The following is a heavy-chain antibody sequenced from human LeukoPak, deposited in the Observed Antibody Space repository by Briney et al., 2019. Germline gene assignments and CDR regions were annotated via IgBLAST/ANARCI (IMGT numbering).Heavy chain of an antibody. Sequence: GGSLRLSCAASGFTFSSYGMHWVRQAPGKGLEWVAVIWYDGSNKYYADSVKGRFTISRDNSKNTLYLQMNSLRAEDTAVYYCARDGVISAYCSSTSCPLGDYWGQGTLVTVSS. CDR2: IWYDGSNK. J-gene: IGHJ4*02. D-gene: IGHD2-2*01. V-gene: IGHV3-33*01. CDR3: ARDGVISAYCSSTSCPLGDY. CDR1: GFTFSSYG.